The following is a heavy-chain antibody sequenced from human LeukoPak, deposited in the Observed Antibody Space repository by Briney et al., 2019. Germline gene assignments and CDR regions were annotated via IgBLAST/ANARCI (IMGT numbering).Heavy chain of an antibody. CDR3: ARDVRDLCSSTSCSYYYYYYMDV. CDR1: GGSFSGYY. V-gene: IGHV4-34*01. J-gene: IGHJ6*03. Sequence: SETLSLTCAVYGGSFSGYYWSWIRQPPGKGLEWIGEINHSGSTNYNPSLKSRVTILVDPSKNQFSLKLSSVTAADTAVYYCARDVRDLCSSTSCSYYYYYYMDVWGKGTTVTVSS. D-gene: IGHD2-2*01. CDR2: INHSGST.